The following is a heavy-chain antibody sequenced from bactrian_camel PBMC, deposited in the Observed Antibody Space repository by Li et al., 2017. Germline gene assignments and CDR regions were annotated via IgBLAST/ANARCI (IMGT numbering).Heavy chain of an antibody. CDR1: GFIVSTVC. Sequence: QVQLVESGGGAVPGGGSLRLSCAGSGFIVSTVCMGWFRQAPGKEREAVARMDGDGKVEYIDSVKGRFTISQDNTKKMVYLQMNSLSPEDTAIYYCAASTREAVWGLSSTAFDYWGQGTQVTVS. CDR3: AASTREAVWGLSSTAFDY. D-gene: IGHD4*01. CDR2: MDGDGKV. J-gene: IGHJ6*01. V-gene: IGHV3S53*01.